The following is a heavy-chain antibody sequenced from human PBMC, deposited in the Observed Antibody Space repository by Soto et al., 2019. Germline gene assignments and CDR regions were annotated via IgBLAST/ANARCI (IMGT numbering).Heavy chain of an antibody. V-gene: IGHV4-30-4*01. CDR2: MYHSGST. CDR1: GGSISSGDYY. CDR3: AREYLWYGDNVGRYYYYGMDV. Sequence: SETLSLTCTVSGGSISSGDYYWSWIRQPPGKGLEWIGYMYHSGSTYYNPSLKSRVTISIDRSKNQFSLKLSSATAADTAVYYCAREYLWYGDNVGRYYYYGMDVWGQGTTVTVSS. J-gene: IGHJ6*02. D-gene: IGHD4-17*01.